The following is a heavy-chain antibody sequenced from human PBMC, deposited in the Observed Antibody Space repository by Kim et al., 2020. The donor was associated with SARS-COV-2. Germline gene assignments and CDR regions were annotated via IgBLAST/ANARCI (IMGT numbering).Heavy chain of an antibody. CDR2: TRNTVNSYTT. V-gene: IGHV3-72*01. CDR3: AKGELGTPIPGVFDV. J-gene: IGHJ6*02. D-gene: IGHD1-26*01. Sequence: GGSLRLSCAASGFTFSDYYMDWVRQAPGKGLEWVGRTRNTVNSYTTEYAASVKGRFFISRDDSKNSLYLQMNSLKTEDTAVYYCAKGELGTPIPGVFDVWRRGTTDTVSS. CDR1: GFTFSDYY.